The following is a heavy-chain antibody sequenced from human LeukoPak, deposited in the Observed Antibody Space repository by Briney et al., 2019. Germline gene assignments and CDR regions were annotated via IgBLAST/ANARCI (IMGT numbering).Heavy chain of an antibody. CDR1: GGSISSSGYY. CDR3: ARVANWNDPFDY. D-gene: IGHD1-20*01. CDR2: FYYGVRT. Sequence: SETLSLTCTVSGGSISSSGYYWGWIRQPPGKGLEWIGSFYYGVRTYYNPSLKSRVTISVDTSKNEFSLNLGSVTAADTAVYYCARVANWNDPFDYWGQGTLVAVSS. J-gene: IGHJ4*02. V-gene: IGHV4-39*07.